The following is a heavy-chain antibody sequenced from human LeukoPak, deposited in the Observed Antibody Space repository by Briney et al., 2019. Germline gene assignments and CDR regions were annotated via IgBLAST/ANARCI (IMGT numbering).Heavy chain of an antibody. J-gene: IGHJ1*01. CDR3: ARVGGDGYNLVFQH. CDR2: IIPIFGTA. D-gene: IGHD5-24*01. V-gene: IGHV1-69*05. Sequence: ASVKVSCKASGGTFSSYAISWVRQAPGQGLEWMGRIIPIFGTANYAQKFQGRVTITTDESTSTAYMELSSLRSEDTAVYYCARVGGDGYNLVFQHWGQGTLVTVPS. CDR1: GGTFSSYA.